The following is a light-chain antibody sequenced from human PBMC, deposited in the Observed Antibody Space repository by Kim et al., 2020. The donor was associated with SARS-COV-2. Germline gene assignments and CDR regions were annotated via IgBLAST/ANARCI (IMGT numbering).Light chain of an antibody. CDR2: EVN. Sequence: PGQSATTSCTGTRSDVGAYDSVSWYQQHPGKAPKLIIFEVNKPSGVPDRFSGSKSGNTASLTISGLQAEDEADYYCYAFAGSDSYLFGTGTKVTVL. CDR3: YAFAGSDSYL. CDR1: RSDVGAYDS. J-gene: IGLJ1*01. V-gene: IGLV2-11*03.